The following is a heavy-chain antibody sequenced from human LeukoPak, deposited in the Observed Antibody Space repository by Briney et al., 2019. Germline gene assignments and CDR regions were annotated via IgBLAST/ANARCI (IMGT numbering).Heavy chain of an antibody. J-gene: IGHJ4*02. Sequence: ASVKVSCKASGYTFTSYAMNWVRQAPGQGLEWMGWISTNTGNPTYAQGFTGRFVFSLDTSVSTAYLQISSLKAEDTAVYYCAREDYDYVWGSYRSSPYFDYWGQGTLVTVSS. CDR1: GYTFTSYA. V-gene: IGHV7-4-1*02. CDR3: AREDYDYVWGSYRSSPYFDY. D-gene: IGHD3-16*02. CDR2: ISTNTGNP.